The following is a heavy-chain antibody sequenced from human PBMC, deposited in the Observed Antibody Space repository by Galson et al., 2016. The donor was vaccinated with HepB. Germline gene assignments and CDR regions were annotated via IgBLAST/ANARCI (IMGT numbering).Heavy chain of an antibody. V-gene: IGHV1-18*01. CDR2: ISTYNGNR. Sequence: SVKVSCKASGGTFRHHGVSWVRQAPGQGLEWMGWISTYNGNRRSAQKVQDRVTMTTDTSTGTAYMELRSLTSEDTAVYYCATYNVSLGDYNAFDFWGQGTLVTVSS. J-gene: IGHJ4*02. D-gene: IGHD5/OR15-5a*01. CDR1: GGTFRHHG. CDR3: ATYNVSLGDYNAFDF.